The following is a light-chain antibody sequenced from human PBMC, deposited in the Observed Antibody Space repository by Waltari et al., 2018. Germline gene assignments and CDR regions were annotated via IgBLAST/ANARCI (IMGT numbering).Light chain of an antibody. J-gene: IGKJ4*01. CDR2: DTS. Sequence: DIVLTQSPAILSLSPGDRASLSCRASQSVTNYLAWYQQKPCQAPRLLIYDTSNMATGIPARFSGSGFATDFTLTISSLEPDDFAVYYCQQRRNWPLTFGGGTKVEIK. V-gene: IGKV3-11*01. CDR3: QQRRNWPLT. CDR1: QSVTNY.